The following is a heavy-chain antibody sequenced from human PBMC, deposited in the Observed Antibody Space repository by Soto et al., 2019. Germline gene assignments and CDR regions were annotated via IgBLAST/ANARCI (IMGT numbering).Heavy chain of an antibody. CDR1: GGSISGDYY. CDR3: ARGGSLWPGYFDS. CDR2: IYYSGSS. J-gene: IGHJ4*02. D-gene: IGHD2-21*01. Sequence: PSETLSLTCSVSGGSISGDYYWSWIRQSPEKGLEWIGYIYYSGSSYSNPALQSRLSMSLDTSKNQFSLKLRSVTAADTAVYYCARGGSLWPGYFDSWGPGAPATVSS. V-gene: IGHV4-30-4*08.